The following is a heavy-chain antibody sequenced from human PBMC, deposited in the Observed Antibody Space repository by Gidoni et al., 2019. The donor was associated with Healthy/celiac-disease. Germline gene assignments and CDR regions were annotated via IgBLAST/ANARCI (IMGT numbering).Heavy chain of an antibody. CDR3: ARVINWNPDGGIDAFDI. J-gene: IGHJ3*02. V-gene: IGHV3-11*01. D-gene: IGHD1-1*01. Sequence: ISRDNAKNSLYLQMNSLRAEDTAVYYCARVINWNPDGGIDAFDIWGQGTMVTVSS.